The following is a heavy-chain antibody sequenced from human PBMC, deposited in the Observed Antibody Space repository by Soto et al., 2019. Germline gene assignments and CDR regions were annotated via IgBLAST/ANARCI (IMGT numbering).Heavy chain of an antibody. J-gene: IGHJ6*02. CDR3: ARVSGSYYYGMDV. CDR2: IYHSGST. CDR1: GGSISSSNW. D-gene: IGHD1-26*01. Sequence: QVQLQESGPGLVKPSGTLSLTCAVSGGSISSSNWWSWVRQPPGKGLEWIGEIYHSGSTNYNPSLKRRDTKSVDKSKHQFSLKLSSVTAADTAVYYCARVSGSYYYGMDVWGQGTTVTVSS. V-gene: IGHV4-4*02.